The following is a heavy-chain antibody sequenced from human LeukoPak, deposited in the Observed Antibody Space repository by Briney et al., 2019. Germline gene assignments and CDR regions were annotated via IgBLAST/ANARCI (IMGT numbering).Heavy chain of an antibody. CDR1: GFTFSSYG. CDR3: ARDQSNHFDY. Sequence: GDSLRLSCAASGFTFSSYGMHWVRQAAGKGRKWVAVIWYDGSNKYYADSVNGRFTISRDNSKNTLYLQMNSLRDEDMDVYYCARDQSNHFDYWGQGTLVTVSS. V-gene: IGHV3-33*01. J-gene: IGHJ4*02. CDR2: IWYDGSNK.